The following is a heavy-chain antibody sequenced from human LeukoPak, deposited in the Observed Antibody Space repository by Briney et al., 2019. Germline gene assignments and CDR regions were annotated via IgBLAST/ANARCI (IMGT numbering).Heavy chain of an antibody. CDR2: IDSSGIT. Sequence: SETLSLTCTVSGGSISSFYYTWIRQPPGKGLEWIGYIDSSGITNYNSSLNSRVTISVDTSKNQFSLKVSSVTAADTAVYYCASLTTADAFDIWGQGTMVTVSS. D-gene: IGHD3-22*01. CDR1: GGSISSFY. CDR3: ASLTTADAFDI. V-gene: IGHV4-59*01. J-gene: IGHJ3*02.